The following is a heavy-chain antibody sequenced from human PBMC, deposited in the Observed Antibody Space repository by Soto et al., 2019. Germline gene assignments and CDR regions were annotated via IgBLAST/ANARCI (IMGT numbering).Heavy chain of an antibody. J-gene: IGHJ4*02. CDR3: ARGYCTSTSCSIFNY. CDR2: IYYTGST. Sequence: SETLSLTCTLSGGSVSSGTFYWSWIRQPPGKGLEWIGYIYYTGSTTYNPSLKSRVTMSADTSQNQFSLRLSSVTAADTAVYYCARGYCTSTSCSIFNYWGQGTQVTVSS. V-gene: IGHV4-61*01. CDR1: GGSVSSGTFY. D-gene: IGHD2-2*01.